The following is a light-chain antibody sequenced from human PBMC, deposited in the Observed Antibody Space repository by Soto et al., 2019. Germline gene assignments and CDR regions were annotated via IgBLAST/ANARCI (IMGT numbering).Light chain of an antibody. CDR3: SSYTSGSTPVV. CDR1: GSDVGGYNY. J-gene: IGLJ2*01. V-gene: IGLV2-14*03. Sequence: QSALTQPASVSGSPVQSITISCTGTGSDVGGYNYVSWYQHHPGKAPKLMIYDVSNRPSGVSNRFSGSKSGNTASLTISGLQAEDEADYYCSSYTSGSTPVVFGGGTKLTVL. CDR2: DVS.